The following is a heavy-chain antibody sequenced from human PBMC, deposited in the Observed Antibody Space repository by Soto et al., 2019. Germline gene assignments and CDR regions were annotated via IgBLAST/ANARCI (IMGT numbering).Heavy chain of an antibody. V-gene: IGHV3-72*01. J-gene: IGHJ4*02. CDR1: GCTLSDHY. CDR2: IRNKANSDTT. CDR3: ARVRQYSFDS. Sequence: GGSLRLSCAASGCTLSDHYMDWVRQAPGKGLEWVARIRNKANSDTTVYAASVKGRFTISRDDSKTSLYLQMNSLTTEDTAVYYCARVRQYSFDSWGQGTLVTVSS.